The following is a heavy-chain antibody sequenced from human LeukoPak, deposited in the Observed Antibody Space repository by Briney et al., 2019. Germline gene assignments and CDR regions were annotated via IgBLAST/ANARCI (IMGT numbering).Heavy chain of an antibody. D-gene: IGHD3-3*01. CDR1: GFTFSSYA. J-gene: IGHJ4*02. V-gene: IGHV3-23*01. CDR3: AKDKSRDYDFWSGPPPAFDY. Sequence: QPGGSLRLSCAASGFTFSSYAMSWVRQAPGKGLEWVSAISGSGGSTYYADSVKGRFTISRDNSKNTLYLQMNSLRAEDTAVYYCAKDKSRDYDFWSGPPPAFDYWGQGTLVTVSS. CDR2: ISGSGGST.